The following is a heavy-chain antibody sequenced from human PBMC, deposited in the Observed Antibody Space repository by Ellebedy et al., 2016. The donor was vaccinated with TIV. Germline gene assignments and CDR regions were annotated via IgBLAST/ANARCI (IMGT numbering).Heavy chain of an antibody. CDR3: ALNSYPIDY. J-gene: IGHJ4*02. CDR1: GGSISSYY. Sequence: MPSETLSLTCTVSGGSISSYYWGWIRQPPGKGLEWIGSVFYNGNTFYNPSLKSRVTISVDTSKNQFSLKLSSVTAADTAVYYCALNSYPIDYWGQGTLVTVSS. CDR2: VFYNGNT. V-gene: IGHV4-39*01. D-gene: IGHD2/OR15-2a*01.